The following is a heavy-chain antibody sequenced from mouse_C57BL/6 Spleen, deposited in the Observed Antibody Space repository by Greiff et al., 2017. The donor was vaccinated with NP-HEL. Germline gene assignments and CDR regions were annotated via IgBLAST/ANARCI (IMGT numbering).Heavy chain of an antibody. J-gene: IGHJ1*03. D-gene: IGHD2-4*01. Sequence: EVQLVESGGGLVKPGGSLKLSCAASGFTFSSYAMSWVRQTPEKRLEWVATISDGGSYTYYPDNVKGRFTISRDNAKNNLYLQMSHLKSEDTAMYYCAREGITTRNWYFDVWGTGTTVTVSS. CDR1: GFTFSSYA. CDR3: AREGITTRNWYFDV. V-gene: IGHV5-4*01. CDR2: ISDGGSYT.